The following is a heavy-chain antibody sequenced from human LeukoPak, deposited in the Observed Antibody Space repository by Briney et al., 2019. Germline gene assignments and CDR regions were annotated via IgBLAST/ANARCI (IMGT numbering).Heavy chain of an antibody. D-gene: IGHD6-13*01. CDR1: GFTFDDYA. J-gene: IGHJ4*02. Sequence: GGSLRLSCAASGFTFDDYAMYWVRQAPGKGLEWVSGISWNSGSIGYADSVKGRFTISRDNAKNSLYLQMNSLRAEDTALYYCAKNVALAAPSWGYFDYWGQGTLVTVSS. CDR3: AKNVALAAPSWGYFDY. CDR2: ISWNSGSI. V-gene: IGHV3-9*01.